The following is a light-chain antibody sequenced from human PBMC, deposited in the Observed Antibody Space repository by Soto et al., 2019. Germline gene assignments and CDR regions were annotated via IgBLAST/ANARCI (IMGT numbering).Light chain of an antibody. CDR2: GVS. Sequence: QSVLTQPASVSGSPGQSITISCTGTRSDIGNYNYVSWYQQHPGKAPKLMIYGVSDRPSGVPNRFSGSKSGNTASLTISGLQADDEADYYCSSYTTRSTQVFGGGTKVTVL. CDR3: SSYTTRSTQV. CDR1: RSDIGNYNY. V-gene: IGLV2-14*01. J-gene: IGLJ1*01.